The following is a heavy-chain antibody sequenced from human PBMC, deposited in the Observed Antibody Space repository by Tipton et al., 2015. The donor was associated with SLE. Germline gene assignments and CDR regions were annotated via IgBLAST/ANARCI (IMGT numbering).Heavy chain of an antibody. CDR1: GFIFSNYW. V-gene: IGHV3-74*01. CDR3: AKEDYYDTGEYFQH. Sequence: SLRLSCAASGFIFSNYWMHWVRQAPGKGLVWVSRINTDEGGTTNYADSVKGRFTIARDNSKNTLYLQMNSLRAEDAAVYYCAKEDYYDTGEYFQHWGQGTLVSVSS. CDR2: INTDEGGTT. J-gene: IGHJ1*01. D-gene: IGHD3-22*01.